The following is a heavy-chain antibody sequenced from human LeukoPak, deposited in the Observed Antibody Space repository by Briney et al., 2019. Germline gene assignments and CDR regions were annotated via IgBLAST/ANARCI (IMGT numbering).Heavy chain of an antibody. Sequence: GGSLRLSCAASGFTFSSSAMSWVRQAPGKGLEWVSTISSTSASYTYYADSLKGRLTISRDNAKNSLYLQINSLRAEDTAVYFCARGTDWSPLDFDYWGQGALVTVSS. V-gene: IGHV3-21*01. CDR1: GFTFSSSA. J-gene: IGHJ4*02. CDR2: ISSTSASYT. D-gene: IGHD3-9*01. CDR3: ARGTDWSPLDFDY.